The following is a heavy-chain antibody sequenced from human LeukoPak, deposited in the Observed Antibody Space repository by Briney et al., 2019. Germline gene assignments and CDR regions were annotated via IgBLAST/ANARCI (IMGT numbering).Heavy chain of an antibody. J-gene: IGHJ4*02. D-gene: IGHD1/OR15-1a*01. CDR1: GFTFSIYW. CDR3: ARVDWNIDY. Sequence: GGSLRLSCAASGFTFSIYWMHWVRQAPGKGLVWVSRINNDGSSTNYADSVKGRFTISRDNAKNTLYLQMNSLRAEDTAVYYCARVDWNIDYWGQGTLVTVSS. CDR2: INNDGSST. V-gene: IGHV3-74*01.